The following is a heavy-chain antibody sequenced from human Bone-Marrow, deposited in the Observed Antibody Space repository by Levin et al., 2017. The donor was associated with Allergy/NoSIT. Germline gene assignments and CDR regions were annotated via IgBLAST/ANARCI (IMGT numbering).Heavy chain of an antibody. V-gene: IGHV4-61*01. D-gene: IGHD3-3*01. CDR2: IYYSGST. J-gene: IGHJ4*02. CDR3: ARGRLNTYYDFWSGYPYFDY. Sequence: SQTLSLTCTVSGGSVSSGSYYWRWIRQPPGKGLEWIGYIYYSGSTNYNPSLKSRVTISVDTSKNQFSLKLSSVTAADTAVYYCARGRLNTYYDFWSGYPYFDYWGQGTLVTVSS. CDR1: GGSVSSGSYY.